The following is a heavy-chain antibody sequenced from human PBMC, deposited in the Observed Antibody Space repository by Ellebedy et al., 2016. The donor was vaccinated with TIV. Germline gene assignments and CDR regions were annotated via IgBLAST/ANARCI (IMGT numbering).Heavy chain of an antibody. V-gene: IGHV3-53*01. D-gene: IGHD1-20*01. Sequence: GESLKISCAASGFTVSYTYMSWVRQAPGKGLEWVSVIHTGGDTYYADSVKGRFTISRDSSKNTLFLQMNSLRAEDTAIYYCARRITGTYGDDAFDIWGQGTMVTVSS. CDR1: GFTVSYTY. CDR2: IHTGGDT. CDR3: ARRITGTYGDDAFDI. J-gene: IGHJ3*02.